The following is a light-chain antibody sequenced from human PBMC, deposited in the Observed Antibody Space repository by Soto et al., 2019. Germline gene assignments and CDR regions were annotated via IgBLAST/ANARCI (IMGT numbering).Light chain of an antibody. CDR1: SGDVGGHDY. Sequence: ALTQPPSASGSPGQSVTISCTGTSGDVGGHDYVSWYQQHPGKAPKLMIYEVTKRPLGVPDRFSGSKSGNTASLTVSGLQAEDEADYYCSSYAGSDNPYVFGTGTKVTVL. CDR3: SSYAGSDNPYV. J-gene: IGLJ1*01. V-gene: IGLV2-8*01. CDR2: EVT.